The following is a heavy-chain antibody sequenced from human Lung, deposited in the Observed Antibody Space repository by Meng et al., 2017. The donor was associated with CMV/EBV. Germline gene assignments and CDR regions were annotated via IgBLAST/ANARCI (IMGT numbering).Heavy chain of an antibody. D-gene: IGHD7-27*01. V-gene: IGHV3-66*01. CDR3: ARGLLGMWDY. CDR1: GFTVSSNY. J-gene: IGHJ4*02. Sequence: EVQLVESGXGLVQPGGXLRLSCAASGFTVSSNYMSWVRQAPGKGLEWVSVIYRGGSTYYADSVKGRFTISRDNSKNTLYLQMNSLRAEDTAVYYCARGLLGMWDYWGQGTLVTVSS. CDR2: IYRGGST.